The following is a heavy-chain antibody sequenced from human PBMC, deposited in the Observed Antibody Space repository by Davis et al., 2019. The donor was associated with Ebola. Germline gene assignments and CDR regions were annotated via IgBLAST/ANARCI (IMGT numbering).Heavy chain of an antibody. V-gene: IGHV4-31*03. CDR1: GGSISSGGYY. Sequence: MPSETLSLTCTVSGGSISSGGYYWSWIRQHPGKGLEWIGYIYYSGSTYYNPSLKSRVTISVDTSKNQFSLKLSSVTAADTAVYYCARSTRTTRIFNPWGQGTLVTVSS. J-gene: IGHJ5*02. D-gene: IGHD1-14*01. CDR2: IYYSGST. CDR3: ARSTRTTRIFNP.